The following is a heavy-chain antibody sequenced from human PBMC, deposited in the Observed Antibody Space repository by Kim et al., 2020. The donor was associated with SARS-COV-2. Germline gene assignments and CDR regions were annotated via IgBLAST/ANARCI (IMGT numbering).Heavy chain of an antibody. Sequence: SETLSLTCTVSGGSISSYYWSWIRQPPGKGLEWIGYIYYSGSTNYNPSLKSRVTISVDTSKNQFSLKLSSVTAADTAVYYCARHRLVRGVNPRGVQFDYWGQGTLVTVSS. J-gene: IGHJ4*02. V-gene: IGHV4-59*08. CDR1: GGSISSYY. CDR3: ARHRLVRGVNPRGVQFDY. D-gene: IGHD3-10*01. CDR2: IYYSGST.